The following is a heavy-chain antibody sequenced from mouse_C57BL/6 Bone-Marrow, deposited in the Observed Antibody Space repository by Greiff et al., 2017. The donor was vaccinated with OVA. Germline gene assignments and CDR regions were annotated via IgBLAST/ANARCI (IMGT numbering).Heavy chain of an antibody. CDR3: TRVWLLGESYAMDY. Sequence: QVQLQQSGAELVRPGASVTLSCKASGYTFTDYEMHWVKQTPVHGLEWIGAIDPETGGTAYNQKFKGKAILTADKSSSTAYMELRSLTSEDSAVYYCTRVWLLGESYAMDYWGQGTSVTVSS. CDR2: IDPETGGT. CDR1: GYTFTDYE. D-gene: IGHD2-3*01. J-gene: IGHJ4*01. V-gene: IGHV1-15*01.